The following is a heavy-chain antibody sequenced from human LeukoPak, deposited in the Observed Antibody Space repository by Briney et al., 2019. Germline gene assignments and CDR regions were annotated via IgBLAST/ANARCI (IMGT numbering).Heavy chain of an antibody. J-gene: IGHJ4*02. D-gene: IGHD6-13*01. CDR2: INHSGST. V-gene: IGHV4-34*01. CDR1: GGSFSGYY. Sequence: KSSETLSLTCAVYGGSFSGYYWSWIRQPPGKGLEWIGEINHSGSTNYNPSLKSRVTISVDTSENQFSLKLSSVTAADTAVYYCARIRYSSSWYYFDYWGQGTLVTVSS. CDR3: ARIRYSSSWYYFDY.